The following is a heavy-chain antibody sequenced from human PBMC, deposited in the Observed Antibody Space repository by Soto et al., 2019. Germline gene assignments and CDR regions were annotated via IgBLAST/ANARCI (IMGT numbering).Heavy chain of an antibody. J-gene: IGHJ3*02. CDR2: IYYSGST. CDR1: GGSISSSSYY. V-gene: IGHV4-39*01. Sequence: PSETLSLTCTVSGGSISSSSYYWGWIRQPPGKGLEWIGSIYYSGSTYYNPSLKSRVTLSVDTSKNQFSLKLSSVTAADTAVYYCARHITYYYDSSGWGSAFDIWGQGTMVTVSS. D-gene: IGHD3-22*01. CDR3: ARHITYYYDSSGWGSAFDI.